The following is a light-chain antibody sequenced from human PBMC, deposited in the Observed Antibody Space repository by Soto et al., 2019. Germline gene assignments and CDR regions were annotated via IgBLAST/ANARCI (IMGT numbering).Light chain of an antibody. Sequence: EIVMTQSPGSLSLSPGERATRSCRASQSVSSNLAWYQQKPGQAPRLLIYDASNRATGIPARFSGSGSGTDFTLTISSLEPEDFAAYYCQQRSNWPLTFGGGTKVDIK. CDR3: QQRSNWPLT. V-gene: IGKV3-11*01. J-gene: IGKJ4*01. CDR1: QSVSSN. CDR2: DAS.